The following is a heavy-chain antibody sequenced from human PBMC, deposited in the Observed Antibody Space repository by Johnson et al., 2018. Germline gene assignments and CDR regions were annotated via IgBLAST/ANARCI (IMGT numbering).Heavy chain of an antibody. D-gene: IGHD4-11*01. Sequence: VQLQESGGGLVQPGRSLRLSCAASGFTFDDYAMHWVRQAPGKGLEWVSGISWTSGSIGYADSVKGRFTISRDNAKNSLYLQMNSLGAEDTALYYCEKDLYSSYPATSGSGMDVWGQGTTVTVS. J-gene: IGHJ6*02. V-gene: IGHV3-9*01. CDR1: GFTFDDYA. CDR3: EKDLYSSYPATSGSGMDV. CDR2: ISWTSGSI.